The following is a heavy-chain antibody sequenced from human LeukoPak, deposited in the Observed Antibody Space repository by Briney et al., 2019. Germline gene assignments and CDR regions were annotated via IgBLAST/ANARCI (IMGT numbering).Heavy chain of an antibody. J-gene: IGHJ5*02. CDR3: ARGFRNAYCSGGSCYRGSWFVP. CDR2: INHSGST. Sequence: SETLSLTCAVYGGSFSGYYWSWIRQPPGKGLEWIGEINHSGSTNYNPSLKSRVTISVDTSKNQFSLKLSSVTAADTAVYYCARGFRNAYCSGGSCYRGSWFVPWGQGTLVTVSS. D-gene: IGHD2-15*01. V-gene: IGHV4-34*01. CDR1: GGSFSGYY.